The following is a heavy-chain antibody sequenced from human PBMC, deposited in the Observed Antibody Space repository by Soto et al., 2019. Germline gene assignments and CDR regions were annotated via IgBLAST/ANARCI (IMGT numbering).Heavy chain of an antibody. Sequence: QVQLVQSGAEVKKPGSSVKVSCKASGGTFSSYAISWVRQAPGQGLEWMGGIIPMFGTADYEQKFQGRVTITADESTSTAYMELRSLRSEDTAVYYCASKQHDVPGGNYYYAMDVWGQGTTVTVSS. CDR2: IIPMFGTA. J-gene: IGHJ6*02. D-gene: IGHD6-13*01. V-gene: IGHV1-69*12. CDR1: GGTFSSYA. CDR3: ASKQHDVPGGNYYYAMDV.